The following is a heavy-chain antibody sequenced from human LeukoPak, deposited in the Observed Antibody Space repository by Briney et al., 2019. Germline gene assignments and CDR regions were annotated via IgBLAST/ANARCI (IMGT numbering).Heavy chain of an antibody. Sequence: PSETLSLTCTVSGGSISNKSHYWGWIRQPPGKGLEWIGSISYSGTTYYNPSLKSRVTISVDTSKNQFSLKLTSVTAADTAVYYCAGSVYYDSSGYYWGAFDLWGQGTLVTVSS. CDR3: AGSVYYDSSGYYWGAFDL. CDR2: ISYSGTT. V-gene: IGHV4-39*01. CDR1: GGSISNKSHY. D-gene: IGHD3-22*01. J-gene: IGHJ3*01.